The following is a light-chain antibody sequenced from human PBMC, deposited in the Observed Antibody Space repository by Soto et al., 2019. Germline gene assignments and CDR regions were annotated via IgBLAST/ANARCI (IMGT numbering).Light chain of an antibody. CDR3: SSYSSSTTSYV. J-gene: IGLJ1*01. V-gene: IGLV2-14*01. CDR1: SSDVGGYNS. CDR2: EVS. Sequence: QSVLTHPASVSGSPGQSIAISCTGTSSDVGGYNSVSWYQQHPGKAPKLMIYEVSNRPSGVSDRFSGSKSVNTASLTISGLQDEAEADYYCSSYSSSTTSYVFGTGTKVTV.